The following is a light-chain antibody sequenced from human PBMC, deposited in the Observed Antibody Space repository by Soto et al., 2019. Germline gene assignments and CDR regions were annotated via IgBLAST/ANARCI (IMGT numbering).Light chain of an antibody. CDR3: QQSYSTPT. CDR2: AAS. J-gene: IGKJ4*01. Sequence: DIQMTQSPSSLSASVGDRVTITCRASQSISSYLNWYQQKPGKAPKLLIYAASSLQSGVPSRFSGSGSGTDVTLTISSLQPEDFATYYCQQSYSTPTFGGGTNVEIK. CDR1: QSISSY. V-gene: IGKV1-39*01.